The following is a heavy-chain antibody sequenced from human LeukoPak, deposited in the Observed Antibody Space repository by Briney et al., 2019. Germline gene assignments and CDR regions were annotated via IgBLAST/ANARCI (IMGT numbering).Heavy chain of an antibody. CDR2: VSYDGSKK. J-gene: IGHJ4*02. D-gene: IGHD3-22*01. CDR3: GKPQYYFDSSGSVAYDY. Sequence: GGSLRLSCAASGFTFSRNAMHWVRQAPGKGLEWVAVVSYDGSKKYYADSVKGRFTISRDNSRNTLYLQLNSLRPEDTAIYYCGKPQYYFDSSGSVAYDYWGQGTLVTVSS. V-gene: IGHV3-30*04. CDR1: GFTFSRNA.